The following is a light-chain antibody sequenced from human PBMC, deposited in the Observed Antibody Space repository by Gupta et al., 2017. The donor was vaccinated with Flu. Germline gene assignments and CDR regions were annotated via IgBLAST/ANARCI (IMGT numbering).Light chain of an antibody. CDR1: SSDVGTYNR. CDR2: DVS. CDR3: SSDTSSYTFV. Sequence: QSALTQPPSVSGSPGQSVTISCTGTSSDVGTYNRVSWYQQSPGTAPKLMIYDVSNRPSALPDRFSASKSGNTASLTISGRQGEDDADYYCSSDTSSYTFVFGTGTKVTVL. J-gene: IGLJ1*01. V-gene: IGLV2-18*02.